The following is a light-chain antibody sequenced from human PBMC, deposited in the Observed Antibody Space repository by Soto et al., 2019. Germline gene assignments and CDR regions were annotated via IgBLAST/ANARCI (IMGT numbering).Light chain of an antibody. CDR1: QTITTY. CDR3: QKSHRTAWT. CDR2: GAS. V-gene: IGKV1-39*01. J-gene: IGKJ1*01. Sequence: DIQMTQSPSSLSASVGDRVTITCRARQTITTYLNWYQQKTGKAPKLLIYGASSLQSGVPSRFTGSGSGTAFILTISSLQPEDSATYHCQKSHRTAWTFGQGTEVEIK.